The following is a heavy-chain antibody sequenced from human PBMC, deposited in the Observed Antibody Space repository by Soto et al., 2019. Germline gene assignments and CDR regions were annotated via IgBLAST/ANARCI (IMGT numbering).Heavy chain of an antibody. J-gene: IGHJ2*01. V-gene: IGHV3-23*01. D-gene: IGHD7-27*01. CDR1: GITFSNYA. Sequence: EVQLLESGGGLVQPGGSLRLSCAASGITFSNYAMTWVRQAPGKGLEWVSVISDSGSFTFYADSVKGRFTISRDNSGGTLYLQMNSQRAEDTAIYYCAKRPLNWGRWYFDLWGRGTLVTVSS. CDR3: AKRPLNWGRWYFDL. CDR2: ISDSGSFT.